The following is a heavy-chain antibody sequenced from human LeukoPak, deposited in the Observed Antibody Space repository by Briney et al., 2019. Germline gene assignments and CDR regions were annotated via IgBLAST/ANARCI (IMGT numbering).Heavy chain of an antibody. CDR2: ISAYNGNT. V-gene: IGHV1-18*01. J-gene: IGHJ5*02. CDR3: ARGLYGSGSYSKDNWFDP. Sequence: ASVKVSCKASGYTFTSYGISWVRQAPGQGLEWMGWISAYNGNTNYAQKLQGGVTMTTDTSTSTAYMELRSLRSDDTAVYYCARGLYGSGSYSKDNWFDPWGQGTLVTVSS. D-gene: IGHD3-10*01. CDR1: GYTFTSYG.